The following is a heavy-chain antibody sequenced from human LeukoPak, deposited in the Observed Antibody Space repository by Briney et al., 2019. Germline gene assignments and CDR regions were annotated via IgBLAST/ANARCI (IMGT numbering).Heavy chain of an antibody. Sequence: ASVKVSRKASGYTFTNYYMYWVRQAPGQGLEWMGIINPGDGGADYAQKFQGRVTMTRDTSTSTVYMELSSLRSEDTAFYYCARSNGLMIDSWGQGTLVTVSS. V-gene: IGHV1-46*01. D-gene: IGHD2-8*01. CDR1: GYTFTNYY. J-gene: IGHJ4*02. CDR3: ARSNGLMIDS. CDR2: INPGDGGA.